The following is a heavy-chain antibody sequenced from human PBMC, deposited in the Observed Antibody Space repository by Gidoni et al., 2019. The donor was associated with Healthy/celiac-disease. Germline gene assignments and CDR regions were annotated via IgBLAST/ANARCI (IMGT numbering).Heavy chain of an antibody. CDR3: ARDGVSSWFDY. D-gene: IGHD6-13*01. V-gene: IGHV3-74*01. CDR1: GSTFSSYW. J-gene: IGHJ5*01. CDR2: INSDWSRT. Sequence: VQLVQPGGGLHQPGVSRRLPCAASGSTFSSYWMHWVRQAPGKGLEWVSRINSDWSRTSYAESVKGRFTITRDNAKNTLYLQMNSLRAEDTAVYYCARDGVSSWFDYWGQGTLVTVSS.